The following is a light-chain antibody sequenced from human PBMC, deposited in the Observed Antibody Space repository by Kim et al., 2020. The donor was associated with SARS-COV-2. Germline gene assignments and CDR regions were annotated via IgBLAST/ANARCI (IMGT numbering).Light chain of an antibody. CDR3: QAWDSSTVV. CDR1: KLGDKY. Sequence: YELTQPPSVSVSPGQTASITCSGDKLGDKYACWYQHKPGQSPVLVIHQDSKRPSGIPERFSGSNSGITATLTISGTQAMDEADYYCQAWDSSTVVFGGGTQLTVL. J-gene: IGLJ2*01. V-gene: IGLV3-1*01. CDR2: QDS.